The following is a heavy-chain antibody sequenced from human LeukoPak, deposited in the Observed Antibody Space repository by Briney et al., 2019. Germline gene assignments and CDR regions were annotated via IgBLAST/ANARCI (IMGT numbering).Heavy chain of an antibody. CDR2: IRSKANSYAT. CDR1: GFSFSGSA. CDR3: ARDMQLST. Sequence: GGSLRLSCAASGFSFSGSAMHWVRQAPVKGLEWVGRIRSKANSYATAYAASVKGRFTISRDNSKDTLFLQMNSLRAEDTAIYYCARDMQLSTWGLGTMVTVSS. J-gene: IGHJ3*01. V-gene: IGHV3-73*01. D-gene: IGHD3-16*02.